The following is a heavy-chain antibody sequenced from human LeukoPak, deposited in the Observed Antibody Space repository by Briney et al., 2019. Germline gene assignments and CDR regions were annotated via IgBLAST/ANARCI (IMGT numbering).Heavy chain of an antibody. CDR3: LGGAVAGN. V-gene: IGHV3-30-3*01. CDR1: GFTFSSYA. CDR2: ISYDGSNK. J-gene: IGHJ4*02. D-gene: IGHD6-19*01. Sequence: GGSLRLSCAASGFTFSSYAMHWVRQAPGKGLEWVAVISYDGSNKYYADSVKGRFTISRDNSKNTLYLQMNSLRAEDTAVYYCLGGAVAGNWGQGTLVTVSS.